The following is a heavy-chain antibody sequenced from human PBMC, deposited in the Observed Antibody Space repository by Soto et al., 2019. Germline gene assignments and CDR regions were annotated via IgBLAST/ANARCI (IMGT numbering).Heavy chain of an antibody. J-gene: IGHJ4*02. D-gene: IGHD3-3*01. V-gene: IGHV3-23*01. CDR2: ISGSGSST. Sequence: EVQLLESGGGLVQPGGSLRLSCAASGFTFSSYAMSWVRQAPGKGLEWVSVISGSGSSTYYADSVKGRFTIPRDNSKKTLYVQMNSLRAEDTAVYYCAKMSDFWSGSPTYHFDYWGQGTQVTVSS. CDR3: AKMSDFWSGSPTYHFDY. CDR1: GFTFSSYA.